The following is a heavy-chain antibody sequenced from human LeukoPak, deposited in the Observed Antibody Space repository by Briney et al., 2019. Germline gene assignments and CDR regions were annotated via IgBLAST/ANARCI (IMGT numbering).Heavy chain of an antibody. D-gene: IGHD1-20*01. CDR2: IYYSGST. CDR3: ARVFYNFDAFDI. CDR1: GGSISSSSYY. J-gene: IGHJ3*02. V-gene: IGHV4-61*01. Sequence: PSETLSLTCTVSGGSISSSSYYWSWIRQPPGKGLEWIGYIYYSGSTNYNPSLKSRVTISVDTSKNQFSLKLSSVTAADTAVYYCARVFYNFDAFDIWGQGTMVTVSS.